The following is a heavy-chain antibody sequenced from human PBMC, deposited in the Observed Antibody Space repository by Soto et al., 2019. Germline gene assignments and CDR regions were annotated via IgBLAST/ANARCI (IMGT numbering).Heavy chain of an antibody. D-gene: IGHD3-10*01. J-gene: IGHJ4*02. CDR1: GGSFSGYY. Sequence: QVQLQQWGAGLLKPSETLSLTCAVYGGSFSGYYWSWIRQPPGKGLEWIGEINHSGSTNYNPSLKSRVTISVDTSKNQFSLKLSSVTAADTAVYYCASSGSGYFDYWGQGTLVTVSS. V-gene: IGHV4-34*01. CDR2: INHSGST. CDR3: ASSGSGYFDY.